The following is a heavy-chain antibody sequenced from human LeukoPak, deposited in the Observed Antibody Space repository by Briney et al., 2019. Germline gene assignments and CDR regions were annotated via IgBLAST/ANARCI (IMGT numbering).Heavy chain of an antibody. CDR1: GGSISSGDYF. V-gene: IGHV4-30-4*01. Sequence: PSETLSLTCTVSGGSISSGDYFWSWIRQPPGKGLEWIGYIYYSGSAYYSPSLRSRVTISVDTSKNQFSLKLSSVTAADTAVYYCARVTEDSSGYYSYYFDYWSQGTLVTVSS. D-gene: IGHD3-22*01. CDR3: ARVTEDSSGYYSYYFDY. J-gene: IGHJ4*02. CDR2: IYYSGSA.